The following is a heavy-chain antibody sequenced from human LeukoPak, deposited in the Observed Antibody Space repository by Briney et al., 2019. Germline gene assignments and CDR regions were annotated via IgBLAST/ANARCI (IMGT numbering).Heavy chain of an antibody. V-gene: IGHV6-1*01. CDR2: TYYRSKWYN. CDR1: GDSVSSNSAA. CDR3: ASSHQGCFDY. J-gene: IGHJ4*02. Sequence: SQTLSLTCAISGDSVSSNSAAWNWIRQSPSRGLEWLGTTYYRSKWYNDYAVSVKGRVTINPDTSKSQFSLQPNSVTPDDTAVYYCASSHQGCFDYWGQGTLVTVSS.